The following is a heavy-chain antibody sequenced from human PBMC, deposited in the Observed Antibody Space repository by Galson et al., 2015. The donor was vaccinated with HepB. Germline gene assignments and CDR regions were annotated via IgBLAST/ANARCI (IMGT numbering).Heavy chain of an antibody. D-gene: IGHD3-10*01. CDR3: ATAAVSPGFAYYYYGMDV. Sequence: SVKVSCKVSGYTLTELSMHWVRQAPGEGLEWMGGFDPEDGETIYAQKFQGRVTMTEDTSTDTAYMELSSLRSEDTAVYYCATAAVSPGFAYYYYGMDVWGQGTTVTVSS. J-gene: IGHJ6*02. V-gene: IGHV1-24*01. CDR2: FDPEDGET. CDR1: GYTLTELS.